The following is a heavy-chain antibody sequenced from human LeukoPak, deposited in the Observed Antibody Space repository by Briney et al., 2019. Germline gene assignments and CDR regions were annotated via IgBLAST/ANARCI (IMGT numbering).Heavy chain of an antibody. D-gene: IGHD3-10*01. V-gene: IGHV3-30*18. CDR1: GFDFIAYG. CDR2: ASYDGRNK. J-gene: IGHJ4*02. Sequence: GRSLRLSCAASGFDFIAYGMHWVRQAPGKGLEWVAVASYDGRNKYYADSVKGRFTISRDNSKNTLYLQMNSLRPEDTAVYYCAKGGGSGYGSGSLSNWGQGTLVTVSS. CDR3: AKGGGSGYGSGSLSN.